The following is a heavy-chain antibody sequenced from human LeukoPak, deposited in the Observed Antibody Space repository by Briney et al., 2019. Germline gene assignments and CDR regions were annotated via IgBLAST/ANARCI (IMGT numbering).Heavy chain of an antibody. V-gene: IGHV3-73*01. J-gene: IGHJ3*02. Sequence: GGSLRLSCAASGFTFSGSAMHWVRQASGKGLEWVGRIRSKANSYATAYAASVKGRFTISRDDSKNTAYLQMNSLKTEDTAVYYCARDHGDCSSTSCQWEAFDIWGQGTMVTVSS. CDR2: IRSKANSYAT. CDR1: GFTFSGSA. CDR3: ARDHGDCSSTSCQWEAFDI. D-gene: IGHD2-2*01.